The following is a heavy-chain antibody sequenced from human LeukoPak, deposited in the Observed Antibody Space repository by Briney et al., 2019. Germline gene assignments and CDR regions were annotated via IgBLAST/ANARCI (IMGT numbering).Heavy chain of an antibody. J-gene: IGHJ4*02. V-gene: IGHV3-73*01. CDR3: TTSDSSAYQR. CDR2: IRSKANSYAT. D-gene: IGHD3-22*01. Sequence: GGSLRLSCAASGFTFSGSAMHWVRQASGKGLEWVGRIRSKANSYATAYAASVKGRFTISRDDSKNTAYLQMNSLKTEDTAVYYCTTSDSSAYQRWGQGTLVTVSS. CDR1: GFTFSGSA.